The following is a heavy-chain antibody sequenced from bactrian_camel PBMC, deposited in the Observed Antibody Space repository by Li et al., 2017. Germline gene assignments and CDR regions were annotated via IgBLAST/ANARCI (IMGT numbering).Heavy chain of an antibody. Sequence: HVQLVESGGGLVQAGGSLRLSCTLSEDTYCSYEMSWYRRASGKEGEFVSSIGSDGGTRYADSVKGRFAISRDSAKNTVYLQMNNLQPEDTATYYCAEGRGSRGEHCYSLNYWGQGTQVTVS. J-gene: IGHJ4*01. V-gene: IGHV3S55*01. CDR2: IGSDGGT. CDR1: EDTYCSYE. CDR3: AEGRGSRGEHCYSLNY. D-gene: IGHD6*01.